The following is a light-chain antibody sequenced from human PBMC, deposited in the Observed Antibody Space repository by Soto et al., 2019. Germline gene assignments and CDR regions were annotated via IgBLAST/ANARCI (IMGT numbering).Light chain of an antibody. CDR2: AAS. V-gene: IGKV1-27*01. CDR1: HGISNY. Sequence: QMTQSPSSLSASVGDRVTITCRASHGISNYLAWYQQKPGKVPKLLIYAASTLQSGVPSRFSGGGSGTDFTLTISSLLPEDVATYYCQKYNGAPHTFGPGTKVDIK. CDR3: QKYNGAPHT. J-gene: IGKJ3*01.